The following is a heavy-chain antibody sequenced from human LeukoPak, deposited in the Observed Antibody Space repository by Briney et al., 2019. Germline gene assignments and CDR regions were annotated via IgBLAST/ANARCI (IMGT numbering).Heavy chain of an antibody. Sequence: GGSLRLSCAASGFTFSNYWMTWIRQAPGKGLEWVANINQDGNDKYYVDSVKGRFTISRDNIKSSVFLQMNSLRAEDTAVYYCAVTRTRGDHWGQGTLVTVSS. CDR1: GFTFSNYW. D-gene: IGHD3-10*01. J-gene: IGHJ4*02. V-gene: IGHV3-7*03. CDR3: AVTRTRGDH. CDR2: INQDGNDK.